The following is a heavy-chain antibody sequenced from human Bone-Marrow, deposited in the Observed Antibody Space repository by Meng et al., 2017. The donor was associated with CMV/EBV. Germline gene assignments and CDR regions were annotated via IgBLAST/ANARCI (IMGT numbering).Heavy chain of an antibody. CDR1: GFTLDTYG. J-gene: IGHJ6*02. CDR3: ARLSLYDSVGYYYYGMDV. CDR2: IYSGGST. V-gene: IGHV3-53*01. D-gene: IGHD3-3*01. Sequence: GGSLRLSCAPSGFTLDTYGMHWVRQAPGKGLEWVSVIYSGGSTYYADSVKGRFTISRDNSKNTLYLQMNSLRAEDTAVYYCARLSLYDSVGYYYYGMDVWGQGTTVTVSS.